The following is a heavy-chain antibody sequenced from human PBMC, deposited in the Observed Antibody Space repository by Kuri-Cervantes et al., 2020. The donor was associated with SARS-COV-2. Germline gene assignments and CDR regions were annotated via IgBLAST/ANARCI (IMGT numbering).Heavy chain of an antibody. V-gene: IGHV6-1*01. CDR3: ARDRSIFGVVTPRMDYYYGMDV. CDR2: TYYRSKWYN. D-gene: IGHD3-3*01. J-gene: IGHJ6*02. CDR1: GDSVSSNSTA. Sequence: SCAISGDSVSSNSTAWNWIRQSPSRGLEWLGRTYYRSKWYNDYAVSVKSRITINPDTSKNQFSLQLNSVTPEDTAVYYCARDRSIFGVVTPRMDYYYGMDVWGQGTMVTVSS.